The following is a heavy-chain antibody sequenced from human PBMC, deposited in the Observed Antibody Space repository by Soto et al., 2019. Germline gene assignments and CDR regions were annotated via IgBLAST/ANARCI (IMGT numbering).Heavy chain of an antibody. CDR3: ARIKWGLDYYSGMDV. CDR1: GYTFSDYF. J-gene: IGHJ6*04. D-gene: IGHD1-26*01. CDR2: INPKTAAT. V-gene: IGHV1-2*02. Sequence: QVQLLQSGAEVKKSGASVKFSCKASGYTFSDYFIHWLRQAPRQGLEWVAWINPKTAATNYAKKLQYLVTLTRETSVSRAYLELTRLRPDDTAVYYWARIKWGLDYYSGMDVLGSGTGVTVSS.